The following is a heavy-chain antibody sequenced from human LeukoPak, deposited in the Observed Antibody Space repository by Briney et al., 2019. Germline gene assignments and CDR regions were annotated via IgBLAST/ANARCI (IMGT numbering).Heavy chain of an antibody. CDR3: ARGPVLRYFDWLNSPHQYDY. D-gene: IGHD3-9*01. Sequence: GASVKVSCKASGYTFTGYYMHWVRQAPGQGLEWMGWINPNSGGTNYAQKFQGRVTMTRDTSISTAYMELSRLRSDDTAVYYCARGPVLRYFDWLNSPHQYDYWGQGTLVTVSS. CDR1: GYTFTGYY. CDR2: INPNSGGT. J-gene: IGHJ4*02. V-gene: IGHV1-2*02.